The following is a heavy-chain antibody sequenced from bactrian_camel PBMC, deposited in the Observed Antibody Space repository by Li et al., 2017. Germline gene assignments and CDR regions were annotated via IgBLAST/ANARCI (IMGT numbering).Heavy chain of an antibody. J-gene: IGHJ4*01. CDR1: GFTFLSYD. CDR2: IHSGGGST. V-gene: IGHV3S40*01. CDR3: VPFPSIVTTD. Sequence: VQLVESGGDLVQPGGSLRLSCVASGFTFLSYDMNWVRQAPGKGLEWVSQIHSGGGSTYYADSVKGRFTISRDNAKNMVYLQMNSLEPEDTALYYCVPFPSIVTTDWGRGTQVTVS. D-gene: IGHD2*01.